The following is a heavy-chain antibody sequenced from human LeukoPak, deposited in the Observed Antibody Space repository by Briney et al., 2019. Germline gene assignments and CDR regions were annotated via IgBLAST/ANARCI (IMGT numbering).Heavy chain of an antibody. V-gene: IGHV4-59*08. CDR1: GGSISGYY. D-gene: IGHD1-26*01. Sequence: SETLSLTCTVSGGSISGYYWSWIRQTPGKGLDWIGYIYYSGSTNYNPSLKSRVTISVDTSKNQFSLKLSSVTAADTAVYYCARHGTSSYYYYAMDVWGQGTTVTVSS. CDR2: IYYSGST. J-gene: IGHJ6*02. CDR3: ARHGTSSYYYYAMDV.